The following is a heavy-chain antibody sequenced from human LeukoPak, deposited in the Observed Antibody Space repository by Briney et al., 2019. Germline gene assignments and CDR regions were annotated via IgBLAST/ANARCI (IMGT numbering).Heavy chain of an antibody. CDR1: GGSISSGSYY. CDR3: ARSGQYPRDYYDSSGKIYYYYYMDV. V-gene: IGHV4-61*02. CDR2: IYTSGST. Sequence: SQTLSLTCTVSGGSISSGSYYWSWIRQPAGKGLEWIGRIYTSGSTNYNPSLKSRVTISVDTSKNQFSLKLSSVTAADTAVYYCARSGQYPRDYYDSSGKIYYYYYMDVWGKGTTVTISS. J-gene: IGHJ6*03. D-gene: IGHD3-22*01.